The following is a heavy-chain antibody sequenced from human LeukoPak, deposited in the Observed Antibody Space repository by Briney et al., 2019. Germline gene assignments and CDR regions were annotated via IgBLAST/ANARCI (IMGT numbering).Heavy chain of an antibody. CDR3: AKDLEYSSSSNFDY. D-gene: IGHD6-6*01. V-gene: IGHV3-9*01. J-gene: IGHJ4*02. CDR2: ISWNSGSI. CDR1: GFTFDDYA. Sequence: GGSLRLSCAASGFTFDDYAMHWVRQAPGKGLEWVSGISWNSGSIGYADSVKGRFTISRDNAKNSLYLQMNSLRAEDTALYYCAKDLEYSSSSNFDYWGQGTLVTVSP.